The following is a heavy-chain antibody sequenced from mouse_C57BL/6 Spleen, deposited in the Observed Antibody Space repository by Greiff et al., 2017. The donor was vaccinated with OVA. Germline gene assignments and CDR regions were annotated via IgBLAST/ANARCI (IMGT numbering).Heavy chain of an antibody. D-gene: IGHD2-4*01. J-gene: IGHJ4*01. CDR2: IYPGSGST. CDR1: GYTFTSYW. CDR3: ARSHYDYEGDAMDY. V-gene: IGHV1-55*01. Sequence: VQLQQPGAELVKPGASVKMSCKASGYTFTSYWITWVKQRPGQGLEWIGDIYPGSGSTNYNEKFKSKATLTVDTSSSTAYMQLSSLTSEDSAVYYCARSHYDYEGDAMDYWGQGTSVTVSS.